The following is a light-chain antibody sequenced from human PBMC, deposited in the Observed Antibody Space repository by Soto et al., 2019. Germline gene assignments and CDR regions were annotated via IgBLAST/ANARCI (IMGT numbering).Light chain of an antibody. CDR2: QVS. V-gene: IGKV2-24*01. J-gene: IGKJ2*01. Sequence: DIVLTQTPLSSPVTLGQPASIFCRSSQSLLHRAGRTYLSWLQQRPGQPPRLLIYQVSNRLSGVPDRFSGSGAGTDFTLKISRVEADDVGVYYCMQATHFPPYTFGQGTKLEIE. CDR1: QSLLHRAGRTY. CDR3: MQATHFPPYT.